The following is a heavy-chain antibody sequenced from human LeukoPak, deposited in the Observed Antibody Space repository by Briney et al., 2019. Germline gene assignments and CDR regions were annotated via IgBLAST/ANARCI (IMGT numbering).Heavy chain of an antibody. CDR1: GFTFSSYS. J-gene: IGHJ4*02. V-gene: IGHV3-21*01. Sequence: PGGSLRLSCAASGFTFSSYSMNWVRQAPGKGLEWVSSTSSSSSYKYYADSVKGRFTISRDNAKNSLYLQMNSLRAEDSAVYYCARGVDDILTGYYSFPFDYWGQGTLVTVSS. D-gene: IGHD3-9*01. CDR3: ARGVDDILTGYYSFPFDY. CDR2: TSSSSSYK.